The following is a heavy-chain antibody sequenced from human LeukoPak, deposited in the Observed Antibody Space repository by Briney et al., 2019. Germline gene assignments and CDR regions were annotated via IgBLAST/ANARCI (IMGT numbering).Heavy chain of an antibody. CDR1: GYTFTSYY. CDR3: ARDPGGYSYGFSYSYFDF. CDR2: INPSGGST. D-gene: IGHD5-18*01. J-gene: IGHJ4*02. Sequence: ASVKVSCKASGYTFTSYYMHWVRQAPGQGLEWTGIINPSGGSTSYAQKFQGRVTMTRDTPTSTVYMELSSLRSEDTAVYYCARDPGGYSYGFSYSYFDFWGQGTLVTVSS. V-gene: IGHV1-46*01.